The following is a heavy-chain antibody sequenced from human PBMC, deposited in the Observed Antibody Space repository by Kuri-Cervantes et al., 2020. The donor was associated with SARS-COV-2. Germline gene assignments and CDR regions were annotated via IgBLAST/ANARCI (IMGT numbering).Heavy chain of an antibody. CDR1: GGSISSYY. CDR2: IYTSGSA. CDR3: ARERYSSGSAFDI. J-gene: IGHJ3*02. D-gene: IGHD6-19*01. Sequence: LSCTVSGGSISSYYWSWIRQPAGKGLEWIGRIYTSGSANYNPSLKSRVTMSVDTPKNQFSLKLSSVTAADTAVYYCARERYSSGSAFDIWGQGTMVTVSS. V-gene: IGHV4-4*07.